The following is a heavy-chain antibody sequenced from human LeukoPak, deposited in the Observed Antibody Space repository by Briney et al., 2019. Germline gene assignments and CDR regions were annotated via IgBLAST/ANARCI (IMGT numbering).Heavy chain of an antibody. Sequence: SVKVSCKASGGTFSSYAISWVRQAPGQGLEWMGRIIPILGIANYAQKFQGRVTITADKSTSTAYMELSSLRSEDTAVYYCARVSPLLWFGELGDYYGMDVWGQGTTVTVSS. V-gene: IGHV1-69*04. J-gene: IGHJ6*02. D-gene: IGHD3-10*01. CDR2: IIPILGIA. CDR3: ARVSPLLWFGELGDYYGMDV. CDR1: GGTFSSYA.